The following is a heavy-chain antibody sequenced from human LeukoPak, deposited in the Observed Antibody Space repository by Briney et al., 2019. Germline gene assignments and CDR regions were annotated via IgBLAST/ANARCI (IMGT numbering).Heavy chain of an antibody. D-gene: IGHD3-22*01. CDR2: ISHDGSNK. CDR1: GFTFSSYA. Sequence: GGSLRLSCAASGFTFSSYAMHWVRQAPGKGLEWVAVISHDGSNKYYADSVKGRFTISRDNSKNTLYLQMNSLRAEDTAVYYCHYYDSSGYSAFDYWGQGTLVTVSS. CDR3: HYYDSSGYSAFDY. J-gene: IGHJ4*02. V-gene: IGHV3-30-3*01.